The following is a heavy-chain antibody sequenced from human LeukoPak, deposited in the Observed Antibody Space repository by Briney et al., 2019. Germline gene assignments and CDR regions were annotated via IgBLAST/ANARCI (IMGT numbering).Heavy chain of an antibody. V-gene: IGHV4-4*09. CDR3: ARRNHYFYYMDV. CDR1: GGSISSLY. D-gene: IGHD1-14*01. J-gene: IGHJ6*03. Sequence: SETLSLTCTVSGGSISSLYWSWIRQSPVKGLEWIGYVFPSGSAFYNPTLESRVTISQDTSENQFSLRLSSVTAADTAVYYCARRNHYFYYMDVWGKGTTVTVSS. CDR2: VFPSGSA.